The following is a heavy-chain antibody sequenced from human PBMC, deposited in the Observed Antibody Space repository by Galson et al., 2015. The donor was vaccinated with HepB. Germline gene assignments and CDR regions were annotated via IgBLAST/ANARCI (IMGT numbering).Heavy chain of an antibody. D-gene: IGHD2-2*01. J-gene: IGHJ6*02. V-gene: IGHV1-24*01. Sequence: SVKVSCKVSGYTLTELSMHWVRQAPGKGLEWMGGFDPEDGETIYAQKFQGRVTMTEDTSTDTAYMELSSLRSEDTAVYYCATGHCSSTSCYYDYYYGMDVWGQGTTVTVSS. CDR3: ATGHCSSTSCYYDYYYGMDV. CDR2: FDPEDGET. CDR1: GYTLTELS.